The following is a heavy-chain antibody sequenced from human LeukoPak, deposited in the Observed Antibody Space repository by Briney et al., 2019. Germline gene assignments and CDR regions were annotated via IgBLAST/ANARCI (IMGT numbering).Heavy chain of an antibody. CDR1: GFTFSSYG. D-gene: IGHD6-13*01. CDR2: IWYGGSNK. V-gene: IGHV3-33*01. CDR3: ARDLGIAAAGNSDY. J-gene: IGHJ4*02. Sequence: PGGSLRLSCAASGFTFSSYGMHWVRQAPGKGLEWVAVIWYGGSNKYYADSVKGRFTISRDNSKNTLYLQMNSLRAEDTAVYYCARDLGIAAAGNSDYWGQGTLVTVSS.